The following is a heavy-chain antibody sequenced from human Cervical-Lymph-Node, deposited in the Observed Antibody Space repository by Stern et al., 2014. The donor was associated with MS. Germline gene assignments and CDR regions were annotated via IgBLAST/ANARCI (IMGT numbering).Heavy chain of an antibody. D-gene: IGHD3-10*01. CDR3: ARGRGDYDSNWFDS. CDR1: GDTFSNLG. J-gene: IGHJ5*01. V-gene: IGHV1-69*06. CDR2: IVPMFGPP. Sequence: QLVQSGAEVKKPGSSVKVSCKASGDTFSNLGINWLRQAPGQRLEWMGGIVPMFGPPNYAQKFLGRVTITEDRSTNTAHMDLSTLTFEDTAVYYCARGRGDYDSNWFDSWGQGTLVTVSS.